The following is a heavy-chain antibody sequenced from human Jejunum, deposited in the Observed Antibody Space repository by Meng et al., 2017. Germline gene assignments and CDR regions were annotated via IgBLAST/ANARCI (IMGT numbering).Heavy chain of an antibody. CDR2: IIISGGTT. CDR3: ASEIDPGSYGVFGS. Sequence: GGSLRLSCAATGFRFRGYAMNWVRQAPGKGLEWVSGIIISGGTTYYADSVKGRFTISRDNSKDTLYLQMNSLRVDDTAIYYCASEIDPGSYGVFGSWGQGTRVTVSS. V-gene: IGHV3-23*01. CDR1: GFRFRGYA. J-gene: IGHJ4*02. D-gene: IGHD3-10*01.